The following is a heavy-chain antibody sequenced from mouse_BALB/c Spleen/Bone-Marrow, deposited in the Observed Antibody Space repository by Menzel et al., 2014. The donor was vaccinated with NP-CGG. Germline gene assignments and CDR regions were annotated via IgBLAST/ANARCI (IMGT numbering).Heavy chain of an antibody. CDR3: ARVWDYWYFDV. D-gene: IGHD4-1*01. V-gene: IGHV5-15*02. CDR1: GFTFSDYA. CDR2: ISNLAFSI. J-gene: IGHJ1*01. Sequence: EVKLLESGGGLVQPGGSRKLSCAASGFTFSDYAMAWVRQAPGKGPEWVAFISNLAFSIYYADTVTGRFTISRENAKNTRYLEMTSLRSEDTAMYYCARVWDYWYFDVWGAGTTVTVSS.